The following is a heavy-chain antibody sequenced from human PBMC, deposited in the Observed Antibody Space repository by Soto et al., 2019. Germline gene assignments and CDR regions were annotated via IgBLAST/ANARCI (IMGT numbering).Heavy chain of an antibody. J-gene: IGHJ5*02. D-gene: IGHD6-13*01. CDR2: IYYSGST. Sequence: PSETLSLTCTVSGGSISSGGYYWSWIRQHPGKGLEWIGYIYYSGSTYYNPSLKSRVTISVDTSKNQFSLKLSSVTAADTAVYYCARYSSSWSYWFDPWGQGTLVTVSS. V-gene: IGHV4-31*03. CDR3: ARYSSSWSYWFDP. CDR1: GGSISSGGYY.